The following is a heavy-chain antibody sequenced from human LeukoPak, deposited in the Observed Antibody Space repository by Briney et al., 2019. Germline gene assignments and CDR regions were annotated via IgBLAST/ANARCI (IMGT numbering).Heavy chain of an antibody. Sequence: GGSLRLSCAASGFTVSSNFMSWVRQAPGKGLEWVSAISGSGGSTYYADSVKGRFTISRDNSKNTLYLQMNSLRAEDTAVYYCAKSLSSSIGSLYFDYWGQGTLVTVSS. D-gene: IGHD6-6*01. J-gene: IGHJ4*02. CDR2: ISGSGGST. CDR3: AKSLSSSIGSLYFDY. CDR1: GFTVSSNF. V-gene: IGHV3-23*01.